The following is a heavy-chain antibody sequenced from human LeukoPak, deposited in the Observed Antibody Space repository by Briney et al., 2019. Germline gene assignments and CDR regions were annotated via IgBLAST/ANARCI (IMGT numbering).Heavy chain of an antibody. CDR3: AKDPPTVMANAFHI. V-gene: IGHV3-23*01. D-gene: IGHD5-18*01. J-gene: IGHJ3*02. CDR2: INTSGGTT. Sequence: PGGSLRLSCAASGFTFSSYGMSWVRQGPGKGLEWVSGINTSGGTTYYADSVKGRFTISRDNSKNTLYLQMNSLRADDTAAYYCAKDPPTVMANAFHIWGQGTMVTVSS. CDR1: GFTFSSYG.